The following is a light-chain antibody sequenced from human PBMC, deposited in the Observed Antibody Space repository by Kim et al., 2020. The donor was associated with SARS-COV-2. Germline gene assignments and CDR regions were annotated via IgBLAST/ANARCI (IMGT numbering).Light chain of an antibody. CDR1: SSDVGSYTL. J-gene: IGLJ3*02. Sequence: QSSTLSVPGTSSDVGSYTLVSWYQQFPGRAPKLMIYEGNKRPSGVSNRFSGSTSGNTASLTISGLQAEDEADYYCCSYAGTTTYWVFGGGTQLTVL. V-gene: IGLV2-23*01. CDR2: EGN. CDR3: CSYAGTTTYWV.